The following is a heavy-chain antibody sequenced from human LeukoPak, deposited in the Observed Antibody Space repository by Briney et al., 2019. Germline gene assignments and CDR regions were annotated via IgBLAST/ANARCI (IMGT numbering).Heavy chain of an antibody. CDR3: STLTSRYLPDS. V-gene: IGHV3-15*07. CDR1: GFTFTSAW. D-gene: IGHD3-9*01. CDR2: IKSKADGETT. J-gene: IGHJ4*02. Sequence: GGSLRLSCGASGFTFTSAWMNWVRQAPGKGLEWVGRIKSKADGETTDYAAPVNGRFTFSRDDSKNMLYLQMNGLKSEDTAVYYCSTLTSRYLPDSWGQGTLVTVSS.